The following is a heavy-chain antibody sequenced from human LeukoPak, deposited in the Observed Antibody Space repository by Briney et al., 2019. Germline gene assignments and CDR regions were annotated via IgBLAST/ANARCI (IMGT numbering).Heavy chain of an antibody. J-gene: IGHJ5*02. D-gene: IGHD5-18*01. Sequence: GASVKVSCKASGYTFTSYDINWVRQATGQGLEWMGWMNPNSGNTGYAQKFQGRVTMTRNTSISTAYMELSSLRSEDTAVYYCARAAVQLFEMNWFDPWGQGTLVTVSS. V-gene: IGHV1-8*01. CDR1: GYTFTSYD. CDR2: MNPNSGNT. CDR3: ARAAVQLFEMNWFDP.